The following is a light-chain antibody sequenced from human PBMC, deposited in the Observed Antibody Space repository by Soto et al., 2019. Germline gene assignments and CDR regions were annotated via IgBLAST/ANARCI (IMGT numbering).Light chain of an antibody. CDR2: GAS. CDR1: QSLSNNIY. Sequence: EIVLTQSACTLSWSPGERATLSCRASQSLSNNIYLAWYQQKPGQAPRLLIYGASSRATGIPDRFSGSGYGTDFNLTISRLDTEDFAVYYCQQYGSSPRTFGQGTKVDIK. V-gene: IGKV3-20*01. J-gene: IGKJ1*01. CDR3: QQYGSSPRT.